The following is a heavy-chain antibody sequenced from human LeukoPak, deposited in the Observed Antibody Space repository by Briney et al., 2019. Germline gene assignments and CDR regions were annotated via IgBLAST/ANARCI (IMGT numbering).Heavy chain of an antibody. Sequence: SETLSLTCAAYGGSFSGYYWSWIRQPPGKGLEWIGDINHSGSTNYNPYLKSRVTISVETSKNQFSLKLSSVTAADPAVYYCARGGLGYCSSTSCYSLIAAAVVFDYWGQGTLVTVSS. CDR2: INHSGST. V-gene: IGHV4-34*01. J-gene: IGHJ4*02. CDR3: ARGGLGYCSSTSCYSLIAAAVVFDY. CDR1: GGSFSGYY. D-gene: IGHD2-2*01.